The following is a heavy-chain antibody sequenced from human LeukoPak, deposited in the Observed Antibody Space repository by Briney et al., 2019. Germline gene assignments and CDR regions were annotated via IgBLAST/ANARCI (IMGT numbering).Heavy chain of an antibody. D-gene: IGHD1-7*01. J-gene: IGHJ3*02. CDR2: IYTSGST. V-gene: IGHV4-4*07. Sequence: SETLSLTCTVSGGSISSYYWGWIRQPAGKGLEWSGRIYTSGSTHYNPSLKTRLTMSVDTSKNQFSLKLSSVTAADTAVYYCARPITGTTTAFDIWGQGTMVTVSS. CDR3: ARPITGTTTAFDI. CDR1: GGSISSYY.